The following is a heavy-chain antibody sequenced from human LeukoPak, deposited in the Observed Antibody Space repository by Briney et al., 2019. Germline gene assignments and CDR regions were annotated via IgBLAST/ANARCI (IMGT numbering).Heavy chain of an antibody. V-gene: IGHV3-30*02. CDR2: IRYDGSSK. CDR1: GFTFSRYG. CDR3: AKDSGNWFDP. Sequence: GGSLRLSCEASGFTFSRYGMHWVRQAPGKGLEWVAFIRYDGSSKYYADSVKGRITISRDNSKNTLYLQMNRLRAEDTAVYYCAKDSGNWFDPRGQGILVTVSS. J-gene: IGHJ5*02.